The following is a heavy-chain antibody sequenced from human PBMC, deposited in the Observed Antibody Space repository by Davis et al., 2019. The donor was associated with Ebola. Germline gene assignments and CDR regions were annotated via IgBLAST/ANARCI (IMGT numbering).Heavy chain of an antibody. J-gene: IGHJ6*02. CDR3: ARDQVGDYVGHYGMDV. V-gene: IGHV4-61*01. CDR1: GGSVSSGSYY. CDR2: FYYSGNT. Sequence: PSETLSLTCTVSGGSVSSGSYYWSWIRQPPGKGLEWIGYFYYSGNTNYNPSLKSRVTISVDTSKNQFSLKLSSVTAADTAVYYCARDQVGDYVGHYGMDVWGQGTTVTVSS. D-gene: IGHD4-17*01.